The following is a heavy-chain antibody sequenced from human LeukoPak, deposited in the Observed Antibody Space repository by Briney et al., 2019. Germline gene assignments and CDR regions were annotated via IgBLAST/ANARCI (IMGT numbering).Heavy chain of an antibody. J-gene: IGHJ5*02. CDR1: GGSISSGSYY. D-gene: IGHD2-15*01. Sequence: PSQTLSLTCTVSGGSISSGSYYWRWIRQPAGKGLEWIGRIYTSGSTNYNPSLRSRVTISVDTSKNQNQFSLKLSTVTAADTAVYYCARGVGGYCSGGSCYSAPNWFDPWGQGTLVTVSS. CDR3: ARGVGGYCSGGSCYSAPNWFDP. CDR2: IYTSGST. V-gene: IGHV4-61*02.